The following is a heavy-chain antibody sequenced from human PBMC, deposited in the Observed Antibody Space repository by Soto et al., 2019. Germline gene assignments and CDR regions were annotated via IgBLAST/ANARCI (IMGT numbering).Heavy chain of an antibody. Sequence: GASVKVSCKASGFTFTSSAVQWVRQARGQRLEWIGWIVVGSGNTNYAQKSQERVTITRDMSTSTAYMELSSLRSEDTAVYYCAADRCSSTSCYPFDYWGQGTLVTVSS. CDR1: GFTFTSSA. CDR2: IVVGSGNT. V-gene: IGHV1-58*01. J-gene: IGHJ4*02. CDR3: AADRCSSTSCYPFDY. D-gene: IGHD2-2*01.